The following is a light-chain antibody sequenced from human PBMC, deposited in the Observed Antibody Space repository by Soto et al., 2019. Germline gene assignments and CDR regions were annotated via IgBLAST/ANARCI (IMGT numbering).Light chain of an antibody. CDR2: GAS. Sequence: EVVLTQSPATLSVSPGERATLSCRASQTVSRSLAWYQRKPGQAPRLLIYGASTRATGIPGRFSGSGSGTDFTLTISSLQSEDFAVYYCQQYIDWPPYTFGQGTKVDIK. CDR3: QQYIDWPPYT. CDR1: QTVSRS. V-gene: IGKV3-15*01. J-gene: IGKJ2*01.